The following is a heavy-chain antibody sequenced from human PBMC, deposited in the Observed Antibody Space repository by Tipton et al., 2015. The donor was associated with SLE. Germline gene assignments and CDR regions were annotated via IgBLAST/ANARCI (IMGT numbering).Heavy chain of an antibody. CDR2: ITYSGNT. CDR1: GGSISSSDYN. V-gene: IGHV4-39*07. D-gene: IGHD6-19*01. J-gene: IGHJ5*02. Sequence: TLSLTCAVSGGSISSSDYNWSWIRQPPGKGLEWLGRITYSGNTYYNPPLKSRVTMSLDTSKDQFSLMLSSVTAADTAVYYCARHAVAGTRWFDPWGQGTLVTVSS. CDR3: ARHAVAGTRWFDP.